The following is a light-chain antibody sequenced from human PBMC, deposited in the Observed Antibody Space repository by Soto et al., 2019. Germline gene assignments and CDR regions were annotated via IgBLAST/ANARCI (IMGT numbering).Light chain of an antibody. J-gene: IGKJ1*01. CDR3: QQFNSYSWT. V-gene: IGKV1-5*03. CDR2: KAS. Sequence: DIQMTQSPSTLSASVGDRVTITCRASQSLNDWLAWYQQKPGKAPKLLIYKASGLESGVPSRFSGSGSGTEFTLTISSLQPDDFATYYCQQFNSYSWTFGQGTKVEIK. CDR1: QSLNDW.